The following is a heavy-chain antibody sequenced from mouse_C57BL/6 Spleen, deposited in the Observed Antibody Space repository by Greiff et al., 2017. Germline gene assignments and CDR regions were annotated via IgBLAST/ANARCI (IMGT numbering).Heavy chain of an antibody. CDR3: ARGGDYFLFDD. D-gene: IGHD1-1*01. CDR2: ISYDGSN. CDR1: GYSITSGYY. V-gene: IGHV3-6*01. J-gene: IGHJ2*01. Sequence: EVQLVESGPGLVKPSPSLSLSCSVTGYSITSGYYWNWIRQFPGNKLEWMGNISYDGSNNYNPSLKNRISITRDTSKNQFFLKLNSVTTEDTATYYCARGGDYFLFDDWGQGTTLTVSS.